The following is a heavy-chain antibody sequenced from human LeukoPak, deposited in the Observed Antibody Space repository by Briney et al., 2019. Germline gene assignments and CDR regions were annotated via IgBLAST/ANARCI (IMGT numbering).Heavy chain of an antibody. J-gene: IGHJ5*02. D-gene: IGHD1-26*01. CDR2: ISVTGSNT. CDR1: GFTFSSGA. CDR3: AKDVSPTASGYFGWFDP. Sequence: PGPSLRLSSAASGFTFSSGAMSWFRQAPGKGLEWVSAISVTGSNTYYADSVKGRFTVSRDNSKNTLHLQMNSLRGEDTAVYYCAKDVSPTASGYFGWFDPWGQGTLVTVSS. V-gene: IGHV3-23*01.